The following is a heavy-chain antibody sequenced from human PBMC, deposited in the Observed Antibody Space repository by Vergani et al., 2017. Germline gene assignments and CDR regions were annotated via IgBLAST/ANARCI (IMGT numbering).Heavy chain of an antibody. D-gene: IGHD2-21*01. CDR3: ASTFCGGERYYDH. J-gene: IGHJ4*02. V-gene: IGHV4-61*01. CDR1: GASVNRANYY. Sequence: QVQLQESGPGLVKPSETLSLTCTVSGASVNRANYYWSWIRQTPGTGLEWIGFIYHSGGTSYSPSLKSRVTISLDTSKNQFSLKVASVTAADTAMYYCASTFCGGERYYDHWGQGTLVTVSS. CDR2: IYHSGGT.